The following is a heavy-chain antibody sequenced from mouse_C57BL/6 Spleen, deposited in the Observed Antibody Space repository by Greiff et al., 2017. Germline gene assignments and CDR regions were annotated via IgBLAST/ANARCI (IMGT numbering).Heavy chain of an antibody. CDR1: GYSITSGYY. J-gene: IGHJ3*01. D-gene: IGHD4-1*01. Sequence: ESGPGLVKPSQSLSLTCSVTGYSITSGYYWNWIRQFPGNKLEWMGYISYDGSNNYNPSLKNRISITRDTSKNQFFLKLNSVTTEDTATYYCARDPLTGAWFAYWGQGTLVTVSA. CDR3: ARDPLTGAWFAY. V-gene: IGHV3-6*01. CDR2: ISYDGSN.